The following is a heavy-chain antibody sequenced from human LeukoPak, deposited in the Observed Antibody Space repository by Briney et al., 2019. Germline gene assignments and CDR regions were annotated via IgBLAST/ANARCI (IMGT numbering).Heavy chain of an antibody. CDR1: GGTFSSYA. CDR2: IIPIFGIA. Sequence: SVKVSCKASGGTFSSYAISWVRQAPGQGLEWMGRIIPIFGIANYAQKFQGRVTITADKSTSTAYMELSSLRSEDTAVYYCAKGGREPSTNWFDPWGQGTLVTVSS. J-gene: IGHJ5*02. V-gene: IGHV1-69*04. CDR3: AKGGREPSTNWFDP. D-gene: IGHD1-26*01.